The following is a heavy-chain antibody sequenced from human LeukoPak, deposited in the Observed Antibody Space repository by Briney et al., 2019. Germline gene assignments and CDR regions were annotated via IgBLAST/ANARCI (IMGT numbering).Heavy chain of an antibody. CDR3: ASLLRSFDWLPS. CDR2: ISSSSNYI. D-gene: IGHD3-9*01. CDR1: GFTFSSYS. Sequence: PGGSLRLSCAASGFTFSSYSMNWVRQAPGKGLEWVSSISSSSNYIYYADSVKGRFTISRDNAKSSLYLQMNSLRAEDTAVYYCASLLRSFDWLPSWGQGTLVTVSS. V-gene: IGHV3-21*01. J-gene: IGHJ4*02.